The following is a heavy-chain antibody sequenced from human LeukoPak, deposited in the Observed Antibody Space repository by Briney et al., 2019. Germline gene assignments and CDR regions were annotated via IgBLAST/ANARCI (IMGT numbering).Heavy chain of an antibody. CDR2: IYTSGDT. D-gene: IGHD1-26*01. CDR1: GGSISSYY. CDR3: ARGQDVGATPMGY. V-gene: IGHV4-4*07. Sequence: SETLSLTCNVSGGSISSYYWSWIRQPVGKGLEWIGRIYTSGDTNYNPSLKSRVTMSVDTSKNQFSLRLSSVTAADTAVYYCARGQDVGATPMGYWGQGTLVTVSS. J-gene: IGHJ4*02.